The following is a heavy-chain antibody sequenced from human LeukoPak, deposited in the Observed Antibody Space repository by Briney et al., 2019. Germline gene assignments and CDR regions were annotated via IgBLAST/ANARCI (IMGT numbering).Heavy chain of an antibody. CDR1: GGSISSYY. Sequence: SETLSLTCTVSGGSISSYYWSWIRQPPVKGLEWIGYIYYSGSTNYNPSLMSRVTISVDTSKNQFSLKLSSVTAADTAVYYCATHILTGYYDAFDIWGQGTMVTVSS. D-gene: IGHD3-9*01. CDR3: ATHILTGYYDAFDI. V-gene: IGHV4-59*01. CDR2: IYYSGST. J-gene: IGHJ3*02.